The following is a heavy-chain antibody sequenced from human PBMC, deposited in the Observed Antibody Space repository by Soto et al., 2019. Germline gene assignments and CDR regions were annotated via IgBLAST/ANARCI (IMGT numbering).Heavy chain of an antibody. CDR1: GFTFSNHW. V-gene: IGHV3-74*01. Sequence: GGSLRLSCAASGFTFSNHWMHWVRQVPGKGLVWVSRINSDGSSTSYADSVKGRFTISRDNAKNTLYLEMNNLRVEDTAVFYCARDFWRNGVCLDVWGQGTTVTVS. CDR3: ARDFWRNGVCLDV. D-gene: IGHD2-8*01. CDR2: INSDGSST. J-gene: IGHJ6*02.